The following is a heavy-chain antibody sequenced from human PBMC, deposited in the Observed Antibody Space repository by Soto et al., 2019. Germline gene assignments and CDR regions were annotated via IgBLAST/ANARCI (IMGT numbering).Heavy chain of an antibody. CDR1: GYTFTHHY. Sequence: VKVSCKTTGYTFTHHYIHWVRPAGRQGLEWIGWINHDSNDISYAEKFQVGVTMNRDMSISTPYIELSSLRYNDTSMYSCARGYTFRSFDNWAQGTLVTVSS. V-gene: IGHV1-2*02. D-gene: IGHD5-18*01. J-gene: IGHJ4*02. CDR3: ARGYTFRSFDN. CDR2: INHDSNDI.